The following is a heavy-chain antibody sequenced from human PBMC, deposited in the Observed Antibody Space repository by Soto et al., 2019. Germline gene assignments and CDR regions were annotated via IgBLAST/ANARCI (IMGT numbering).Heavy chain of an antibody. Sequence: GGSLRLSCAASGFTFSSYGMHWVRQAPGKGLEWVAVISYDGSNKYYADSVKGRFTISRDNSKNTLYLQMNSLRAEDTAVYYCEKGSTSYGMDVWGQGTTVTVSS. CDR1: GFTFSSYG. CDR2: ISYDGSNK. CDR3: EKGSTSYGMDV. J-gene: IGHJ6*02. D-gene: IGHD2-2*01. V-gene: IGHV3-30*18.